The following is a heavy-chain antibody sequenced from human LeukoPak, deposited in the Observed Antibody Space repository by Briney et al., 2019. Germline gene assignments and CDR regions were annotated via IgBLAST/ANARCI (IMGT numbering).Heavy chain of an antibody. D-gene: IGHD6-13*01. CDR3: ARLIAADYYYHYMDV. V-gene: IGHV1-18*04. Sequence: ASVKVSCKASGYTFTGYYMHWVRQAPGQGPEWMGWISAYNGNTNYAQKLQGRVAMTTDTSTSTVYMELRSLKSDDTAVYYCARLIAADYYYHYMDVWGKGTTVTVSS. CDR1: GYTFTGYY. CDR2: ISAYNGNT. J-gene: IGHJ6*03.